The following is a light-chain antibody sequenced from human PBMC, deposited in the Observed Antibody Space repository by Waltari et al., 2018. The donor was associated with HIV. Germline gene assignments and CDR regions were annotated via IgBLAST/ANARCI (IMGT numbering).Light chain of an antibody. V-gene: IGLV1-51*01. J-gene: IGLJ3*02. CDR2: EAN. CDR1: DSNIGDNF. Sequence: QSVLTQPPSLSAAAGQKVTISCSGSDSNIGDNFVYWYQQVPGAAPRLVIYEANQRPSGIPDRFSGSKSGTSATLGITGRQTGDEANYFCATWESGLSAVFGGGTKLTVL. CDR3: ATWESGLSAV.